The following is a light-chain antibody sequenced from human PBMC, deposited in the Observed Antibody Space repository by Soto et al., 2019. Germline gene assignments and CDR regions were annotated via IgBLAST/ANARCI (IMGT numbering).Light chain of an antibody. V-gene: IGKV3-11*01. CDR2: DAS. J-gene: IGKJ4*01. Sequence: EIVLTQSPATLSLSPGERATLSCRASQSVSSSLAWYQQKPGQAPRLLLYDASNRATGIPARFSGSGSGTDFTLTISGLEPEDFAVYYCQQRSNWPPLTFGGGTKVEIK. CDR1: QSVSSS. CDR3: QQRSNWPPLT.